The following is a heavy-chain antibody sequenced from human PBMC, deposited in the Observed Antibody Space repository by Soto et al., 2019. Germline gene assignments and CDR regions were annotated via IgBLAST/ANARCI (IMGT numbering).Heavy chain of an antibody. Sequence: SETLSLPCPVSGGSVSSWNYYWAWIPQPPVKGLEWVGYIYRRGSTIYNPSLKSRVTISLDASKNQFSLKLRSVTAADTAVYYCARDRIFGVVGNFDYWGQGTLVNVSS. CDR2: IYRRGST. CDR3: ARDRIFGVVGNFDY. D-gene: IGHD3-3*02. J-gene: IGHJ4*02. CDR1: GGSVSSWNYY. V-gene: IGHV4-61*01.